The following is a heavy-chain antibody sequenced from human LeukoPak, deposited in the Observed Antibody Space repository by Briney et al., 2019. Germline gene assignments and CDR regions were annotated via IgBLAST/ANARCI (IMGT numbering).Heavy chain of an antibody. D-gene: IGHD1-26*01. CDR1: AFSFISFG. CDR2: ISGYNGDT. J-gene: IGHJ4*02. V-gene: IGHV1-18*01. Sequence: ASVKVSCKAFAFSFISFGFNWVRQAPGQGLEWMGWISGYNGDTKYAQKFQGRVTMTTDTSTSTAYMELRSLRSDDTAVYYCARGTWETAARPYSFDTWGQGTLVTVSS. CDR3: ARGTWETAARPYSFDT.